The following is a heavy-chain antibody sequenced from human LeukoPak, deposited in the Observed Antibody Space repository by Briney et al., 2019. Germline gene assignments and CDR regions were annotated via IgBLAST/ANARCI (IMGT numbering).Heavy chain of an antibody. V-gene: IGHV3-21*01. CDR2: ISGGSDYI. D-gene: IGHD4/OR15-4a*01. Sequence: GGSRRLSCAASGFSFSAYSMNWIRQAPGKGPEWVSSISGGSDYIFHADSVKGRFTVSRDNAKNSLYLQMNSLRAEDTAVYYCARVSSVPTPRALDYWGQGALVTVSS. J-gene: IGHJ4*02. CDR1: GFSFSAYS. CDR3: ARVSSVPTPRALDY.